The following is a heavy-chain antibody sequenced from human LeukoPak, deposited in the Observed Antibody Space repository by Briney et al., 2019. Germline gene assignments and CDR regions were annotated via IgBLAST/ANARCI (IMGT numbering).Heavy chain of an antibody. V-gene: IGHV3-7*01. D-gene: IGHD2-15*01. Sequence: GGSLRLSCAASGFTFSSYWMSWVRQAPGKGLEWVANIKQDGSEKYYVDSVKGRFTISRDNAKNSLYLQMNSLRAEDTALYYCARAYCSGGSCYGYMDVWGKGTTVTVSS. CDR3: ARAYCSGGSCYGYMDV. CDR2: IKQDGSEK. CDR1: GFTFSSYW. J-gene: IGHJ6*03.